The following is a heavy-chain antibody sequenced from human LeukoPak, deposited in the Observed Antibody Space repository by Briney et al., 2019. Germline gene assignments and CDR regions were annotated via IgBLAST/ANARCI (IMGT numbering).Heavy chain of an antibody. V-gene: IGHV1-69*04. CDR3: ARSLNYGDFLINY. J-gene: IGHJ4*02. CDR2: IIPILGIA. Sequence: SVKVSCKASGGTFCSYAISWVRQAPGQGLEWMGRIIPILGIANYAQKFQGRVTITADKSTSTAYMELSSLRSEDTAVYYCARSLNYGDFLINYWGQGTLVTVSS. CDR1: GGTFCSYA. D-gene: IGHD4-17*01.